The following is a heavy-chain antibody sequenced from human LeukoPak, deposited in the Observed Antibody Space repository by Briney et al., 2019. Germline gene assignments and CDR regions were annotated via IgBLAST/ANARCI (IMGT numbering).Heavy chain of an antibody. Sequence: GGSLRLSCAASGFTFSSYAMTWVRQAPGKGLERISAISGSAYSTSYADSVKGRFTISRDNSKNTLYLQMNSLRAEDTAIYYCARNTSGFKLGDAFEIWGQGTMVTVSS. J-gene: IGHJ3*02. CDR3: ARNTSGFKLGDAFEI. D-gene: IGHD3-22*01. V-gene: IGHV3-23*01. CDR2: ISGSAYST. CDR1: GFTFSSYA.